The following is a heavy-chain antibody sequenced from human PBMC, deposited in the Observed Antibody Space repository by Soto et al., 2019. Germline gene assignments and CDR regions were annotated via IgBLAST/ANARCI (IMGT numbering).Heavy chain of an antibody. V-gene: IGHV4-4*02. Sequence: PSETLSLTCAVSGGYISSSNWWSWVRQPPGKGLEWIGEIYHSGSTNYNPSLKSRVTISVDKSKNQFSLKLSSVTAADTAVYYCARGFTSGWYGYSFDYWGQGTLVTVSS. D-gene: IGHD6-19*01. J-gene: IGHJ4*02. CDR2: IYHSGST. CDR3: ARGFTSGWYGYSFDY. CDR1: GGYISSSNW.